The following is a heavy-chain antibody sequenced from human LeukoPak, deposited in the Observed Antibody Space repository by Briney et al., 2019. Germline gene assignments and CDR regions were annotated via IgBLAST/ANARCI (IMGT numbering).Heavy chain of an antibody. CDR1: GGSFSGYY. CDR3: ARGASGLQGSFDY. J-gene: IGHJ4*02. CDR2: INHSGST. V-gene: IGHV4-34*01. D-gene: IGHD3-10*01. Sequence: SETLSLTCAVCGGSFSGYYWSWIRQPPGKGLEWIGEINHSGSTNYNPSLKSRVTISVDTSKNQFSLKLSSVTAADTAVYYCARGASGLQGSFDYWGQGTLVAVSS.